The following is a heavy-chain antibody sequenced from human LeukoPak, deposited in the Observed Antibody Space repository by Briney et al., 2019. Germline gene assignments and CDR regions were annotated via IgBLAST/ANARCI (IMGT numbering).Heavy chain of an antibody. CDR2: INHSRST. D-gene: IGHD1/OR15-1a*01. CDR1: GGSFSGYY. Sequence: PSETLSLTCAVYGGSFSGYYWSWIRQPPGKGLEWIGEINHSRSTNYNPSLKSRVTISVDTSKNQFSLKLSSVTAADTAVYYCARNRRYGMDVWGQGTTVTVSS. CDR3: ARNRRYGMDV. V-gene: IGHV4-34*01. J-gene: IGHJ6*02.